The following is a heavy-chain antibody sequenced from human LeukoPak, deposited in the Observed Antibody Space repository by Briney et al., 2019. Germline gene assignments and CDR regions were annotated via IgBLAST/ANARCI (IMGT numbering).Heavy chain of an antibody. V-gene: IGHV4-31*03. D-gene: IGHD3-10*01. CDR2: TYYSGST. Sequence: NTSETLSLTCTVSGGSISSGGYYWSWIRQHPGKGLEWIGYTYYSGSTYYNPSLKSRVTISVDTSKNQFSLKLSSVTAADTAVYYCARAGLWFGEFPFDYWGQGTLVTVSS. CDR1: GGSISSGGYY. CDR3: ARAGLWFGEFPFDY. J-gene: IGHJ4*02.